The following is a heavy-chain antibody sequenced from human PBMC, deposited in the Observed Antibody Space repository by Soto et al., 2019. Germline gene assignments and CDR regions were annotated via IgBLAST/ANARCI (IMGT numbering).Heavy chain of an antibody. V-gene: IGHV3-7*01. CDR2: IKYDGSEK. J-gene: IGHJ4*02. CDR3: AREPEGLDY. CDR1: GFTFSSFW. Sequence: GGALRLSCAAPGFTFSSFWMSLVRQAPEKGLEWVANIKYDGSEKYYVDSLKGRFTISRDNAKNSLSLQMNSLRAEDTAVYYCAREPEGLDYWGPGTLVTVSS.